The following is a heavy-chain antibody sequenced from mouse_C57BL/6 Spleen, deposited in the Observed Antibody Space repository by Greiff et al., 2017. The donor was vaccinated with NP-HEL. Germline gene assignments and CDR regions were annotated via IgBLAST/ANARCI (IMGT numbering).Heavy chain of an antibody. J-gene: IGHJ2*01. CDR3: ARSITPPGGSYFDY. CDR2: IHPNSGST. CDR1: GYTFTSYW. Sequence: QVQLQQPGAELVKPGASVKLSCKASGYTFTSYWMHWVKQRPGQGLEWIGMIHPNSGSTNYNEKFKSKATLTVDKSSSTAYMQLSSLTSEDSAVYYCARSITPPGGSYFDYWGQGTTLTVSS. D-gene: IGHD1-3*01. V-gene: IGHV1-64*01.